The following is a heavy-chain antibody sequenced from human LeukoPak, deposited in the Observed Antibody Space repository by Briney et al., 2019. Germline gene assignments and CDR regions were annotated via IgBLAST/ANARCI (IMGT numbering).Heavy chain of an antibody. CDR1: GGSFSGYY. J-gene: IGHJ4*02. CDR2: INHSGST. Sequence: SETLSLTCAVYGGSFSGYYWSWIRQPPGKGLEWIGEINHSGSTNYNPSLKSRVTISVDTSKNQFSLKLSSVTAADTAVYYCARGGFDYWGQGTLVTVSS. CDR3: ARGGFDY. V-gene: IGHV4-34*01.